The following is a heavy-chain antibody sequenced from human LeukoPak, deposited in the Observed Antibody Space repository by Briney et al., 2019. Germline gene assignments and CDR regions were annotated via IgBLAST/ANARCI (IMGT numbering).Heavy chain of an antibody. V-gene: IGHV4-34*01. Sequence: PSETLSLTCAVYGGSFSGYYWSWIRQPPGKGLEWIGEINHSGSTNCNPSLKSRVTISVDKSKNQFSLKLSSVTAADTAVYYCAMRYNWNSVDVWGRGTTVTVSS. CDR1: GGSFSGYY. J-gene: IGHJ6*04. CDR2: INHSGST. CDR3: AMRYNWNSVDV. D-gene: IGHD1-7*01.